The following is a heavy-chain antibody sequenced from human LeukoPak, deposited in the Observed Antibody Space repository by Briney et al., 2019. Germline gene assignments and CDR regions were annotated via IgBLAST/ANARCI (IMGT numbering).Heavy chain of an antibody. CDR3: AKEGSPRMGAVIDS. Sequence: PSETLSLTCSVSGDSINEYYWTWIRQPAGKGLEWIGRVYPGGTTHYNPSLESRAIMSMNWSERQFSLNLKSVTAADTAVYYCAKEGSPRMGAVIDSWGQGTLVTVSS. D-gene: IGHD1-26*01. CDR2: VYPGGTT. CDR1: GDSINEYY. V-gene: IGHV4-4*07. J-gene: IGHJ4*02.